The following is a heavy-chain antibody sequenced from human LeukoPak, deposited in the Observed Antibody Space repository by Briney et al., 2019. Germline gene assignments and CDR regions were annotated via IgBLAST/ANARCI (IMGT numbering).Heavy chain of an antibody. CDR3: AREGVGARYYYYGMDV. CDR2: ISAYNGNT. CDR1: GYTFTSYG. D-gene: IGHD1-26*01. V-gene: IGHV1-18*01. J-gene: IGHJ6*02. Sequence: ASVKVSCKASGYTFTSYGISWVRQAPGQGLEWMGWISAYNGNTNYAQKLQGRVTMTTDTSTSTAYMELRSLRSDDTAVYYCAREGVGARYYYYGMDVWGQGTTVTVSS.